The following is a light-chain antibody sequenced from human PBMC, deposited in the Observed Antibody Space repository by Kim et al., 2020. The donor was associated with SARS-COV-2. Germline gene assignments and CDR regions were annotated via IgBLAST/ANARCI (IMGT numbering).Light chain of an antibody. CDR1: SSNIGNNY. V-gene: IGLV1-51*01. CDR2: DNK. CDR3: GTWDSSLSAGV. J-gene: IGLJ3*02. Sequence: GQRVTITCSGSSSNIGNNYVTWYQHLPGTAPQLLIYDNKRRPSGIPDRFSGSKSGTSATLGITGLQTGDEADYYCGTWDSSLSAGVFGGGTQLTVL.